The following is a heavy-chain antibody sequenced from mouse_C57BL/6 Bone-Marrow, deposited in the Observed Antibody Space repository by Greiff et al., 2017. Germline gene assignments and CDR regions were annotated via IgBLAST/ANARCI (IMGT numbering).Heavy chain of an antibody. V-gene: IGHV1-59*01. J-gene: IGHJ1*03. D-gene: IGHD1-1*01. CDR3: ATYGSSYDWYFDV. CDR2: IDPSDSYT. CDR1: GYTFTSYW. Sequence: QVQLQQPGAELVRPGTSVKLSCKASGYTFTSYWMHWVKQRPGQGLEWIGVIDPSDSYTNYNQKFKGKATLTVDTSSSTAYMQLSSLTSEDSAVYDCATYGSSYDWYFDVWGTGTTVTVSS.